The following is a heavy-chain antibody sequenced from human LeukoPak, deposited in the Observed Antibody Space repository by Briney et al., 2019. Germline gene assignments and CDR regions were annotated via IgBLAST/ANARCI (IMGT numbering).Heavy chain of an antibody. CDR1: GYTFTSYY. V-gene: IGHV1-46*01. CDR3: ARDSIAVAGTDY. CDR2: INPSGGST. D-gene: IGHD6-19*01. J-gene: IGHJ4*02. Sequence: ASVKVSCKASGYTFTSYYMHWARQAPGQGLEWMGIINPSGGSTSYAQKFQGRVTMTRDTSTSTVYMELSSLRSEDTAVYFCARDSIAVAGTDYWGQGTLVTVSS.